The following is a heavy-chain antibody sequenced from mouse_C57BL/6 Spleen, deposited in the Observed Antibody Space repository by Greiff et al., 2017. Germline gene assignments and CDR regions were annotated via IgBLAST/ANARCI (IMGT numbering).Heavy chain of an antibody. CDR2: ISYDGSN. J-gene: IGHJ3*01. Sequence: EVQLVESGPGLVKPSQSLSLTCSVTGYSITSGYYWNWIRQFPGNKLEWMGYISYDGSNNYNPSLKNRISITRDTSKNQFFLKLNSVTTEDTATYYCAVYGNSFAYWGQGTLVTVSA. CDR1: GYSITSGYY. CDR3: AVYGNSFAY. D-gene: IGHD2-1*01. V-gene: IGHV3-6*01.